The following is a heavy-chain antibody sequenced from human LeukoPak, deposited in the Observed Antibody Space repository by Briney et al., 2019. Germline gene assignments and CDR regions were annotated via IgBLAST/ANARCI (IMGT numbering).Heavy chain of an antibody. D-gene: IGHD5-18*01. CDR1: GFTFSSYA. V-gene: IGHV3-23*01. Sequence: GGSLRLSCAASGFTFSSYAMSWVRQAPGKGLEWVSAISGSGGSTYYADSVKGRFTISRDNAKNSLYLQMNSLRAEDTAVYYCARYSYGYLCDYWGQGTLVTVSS. CDR2: ISGSGGST. CDR3: ARYSYGYLCDY. J-gene: IGHJ4*02.